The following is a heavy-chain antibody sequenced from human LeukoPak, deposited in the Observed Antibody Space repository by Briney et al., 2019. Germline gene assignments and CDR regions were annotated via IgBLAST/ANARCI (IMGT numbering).Heavy chain of an antibody. CDR1: GYTFTSYG. V-gene: IGHV1-18*01. CDR3: ARGGAYYYGSGSYAPPGY. CDR2: ISAYNGNT. Sequence: ASVKVSSKASGYTFTSYGISWVRQPPGQGLEWMGWISAYNGNTNYAQKLQGRVTMTTDTSTSTAYMELRSLRSDDTAVYYCARGGAYYYGSGSYAPPGYWGQGTLVTVSS. D-gene: IGHD3-10*01. J-gene: IGHJ4*02.